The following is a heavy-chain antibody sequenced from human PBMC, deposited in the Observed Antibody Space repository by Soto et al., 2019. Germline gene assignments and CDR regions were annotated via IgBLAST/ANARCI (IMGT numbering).Heavy chain of an antibody. CDR1: GFTFSSYG. CDR3: SRDGYCSGGSCYTVPVFDY. V-gene: IGHV3-30*03. J-gene: IGHJ4*02. CDR2: ISYDGSNE. Sequence: GGSLRLSCAVSGFTFSSYGMHWVRQDPGKGLVWVAHISYDGSNEHYVDSVQGRFTISRDNSKNTLYLQMNSLRAEDTAVYYCSRDGYCSGGSCYTVPVFDYWGQGTLVTVSS. D-gene: IGHD2-15*01.